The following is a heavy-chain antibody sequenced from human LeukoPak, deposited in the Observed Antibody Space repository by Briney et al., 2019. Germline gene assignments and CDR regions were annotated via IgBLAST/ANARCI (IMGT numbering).Heavy chain of an antibody. V-gene: IGHV3-74*01. CDR3: ASGSSTSCYD. CDR1: GFTFSSYW. D-gene: IGHD2-2*01. J-gene: IGHJ4*02. CDR2: INTGGSST. Sequence: GGSLRLSCAASGFTFSSYWMHRVRQAPGKGLVWVSRINTGGSSTSYADSVKGRFTISRDNAKNTLYLQMNSLRAEDTAVYYCASGSSTSCYDWGQGTRLTVSS.